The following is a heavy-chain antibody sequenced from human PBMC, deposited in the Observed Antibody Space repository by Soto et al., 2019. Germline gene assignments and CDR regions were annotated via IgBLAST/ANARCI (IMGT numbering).Heavy chain of an antibody. V-gene: IGHV4-59*08. CDR2: IYYSGST. Sequence: SETLSLTCTVSGGSISSYYWSWIRQPPGKGLEWIGYIYYSGSTNYNPSLKSRVTISVDTSKNQFSLKLSSVTAADTAVYYCARHFGLYWLLSQGGAFDIWGQGTMVTVSS. CDR1: GGSISSYY. CDR3: ARHFGLYWLLSQGGAFDI. D-gene: IGHD3-9*01. J-gene: IGHJ3*02.